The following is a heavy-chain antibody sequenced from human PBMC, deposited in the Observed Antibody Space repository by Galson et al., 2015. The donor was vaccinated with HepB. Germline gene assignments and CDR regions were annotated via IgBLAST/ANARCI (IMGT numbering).Heavy chain of an antibody. D-gene: IGHD2-15*01. J-gene: IGHJ4*02. CDR2: ISYSRTT. V-gene: IGHV4-39*01. Sequence: LSLTCTVSGGSISSTIYYWGWIRQPPGKGLEWIGSISYSRTTYYNPSLKSRVTISGDTSKNQFSLKVTSVTAADTAVYYCARQLSDCSAGTCYSLGYWGQGTLVTVSS. CDR3: ARQLSDCSAGTCYSLGY. CDR1: GGSISSTIYY.